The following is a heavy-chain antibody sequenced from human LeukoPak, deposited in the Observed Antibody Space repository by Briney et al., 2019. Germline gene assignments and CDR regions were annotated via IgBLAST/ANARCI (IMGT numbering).Heavy chain of an antibody. J-gene: IGHJ4*02. CDR1: GGSISSYY. V-gene: IGHV4-59*01. D-gene: IGHD5-12*01. Sequence: KPSETLSLTCTVSGGSISSYYWSWIRQPPGKGLEWIGYIYYSGSTNYDPSLKSRVTTSVDTSKNQFSLKLSSVTAADTAVYYCARGTGQSEWLRLRDPYYFDYWGQGTLVTVSS. CDR2: IYYSGST. CDR3: ARGTGQSEWLRLRDPYYFDY.